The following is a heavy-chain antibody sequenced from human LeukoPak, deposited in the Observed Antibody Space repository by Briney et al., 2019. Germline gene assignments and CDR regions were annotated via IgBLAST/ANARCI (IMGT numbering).Heavy chain of an antibody. CDR2: IYYSGST. J-gene: IGHJ4*02. V-gene: IGHV4-59*08. CDR3: ARHGYSSSWYHFDY. Sequence: KPSETLSLTCAVYGGSFSGYYWSWIRQPPGKGLEWIGYIYYSGSTNYNPSLKSRVTISVDTSKNQFSLKLSSVTAADTAVYYCARHGYSSSWYHFDYWGQGTLVTVSS. D-gene: IGHD6-13*01. CDR1: GGSFSGYY.